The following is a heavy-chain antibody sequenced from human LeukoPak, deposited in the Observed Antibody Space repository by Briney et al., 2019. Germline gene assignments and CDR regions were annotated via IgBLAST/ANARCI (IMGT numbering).Heavy chain of an antibody. V-gene: IGHV4-39*01. D-gene: IGHD3-10*01. CDR2: IYYSGST. CDR3: ARHYMVRGVYWFDP. Sequence: SETLSLTCTVSGGSISSSSYYWGWIRQPPGKGLESIGSIYYSGSTYYNPSLKSRVTISVDTSKNQFSLKLSSVTAADTAVYYCARHYMVRGVYWFDPWGQGTLVTVSS. J-gene: IGHJ5*02. CDR1: GGSISSSSYY.